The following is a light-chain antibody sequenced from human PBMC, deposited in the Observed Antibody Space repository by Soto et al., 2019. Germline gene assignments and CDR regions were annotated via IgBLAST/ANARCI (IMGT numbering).Light chain of an antibody. J-gene: IGKJ4*01. CDR1: QSVSSY. V-gene: IGKV3-11*01. CDR3: QQRSNWPF. Sequence: EIVLTQSPATLSLSPGERATLSCRASQSVSSYLAWYQQKPGQAPRLLIYDASNRATGIPARFSGSGSGTVFTFTISSLEPEDFAVYYCQQRSNWPFFGGGTKVEIK. CDR2: DAS.